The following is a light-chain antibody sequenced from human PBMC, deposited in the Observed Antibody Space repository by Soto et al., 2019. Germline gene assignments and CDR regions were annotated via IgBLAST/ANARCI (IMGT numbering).Light chain of an antibody. V-gene: IGKV1-5*03. J-gene: IGKJ1*01. CDR2: KAS. Sequence: DIQMTQSPSTLSASVGDRVTITCRASQSISSWLAWYQQKPGKAPKLLIYKASSLESGVPSRFSGSGSGTEFTLTLSSLQPYAFATYYCKQYNSYWTFGQGTKVEIK. CDR1: QSISSW. CDR3: KQYNSYWT.